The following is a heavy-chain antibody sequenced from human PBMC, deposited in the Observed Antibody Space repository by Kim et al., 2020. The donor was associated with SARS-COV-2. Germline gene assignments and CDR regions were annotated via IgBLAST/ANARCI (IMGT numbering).Heavy chain of an antibody. CDR3: ARPAVAATNWYFDL. CDR1: GFTFSSYW. CDR2: MNIDGSNT. Sequence: GRSLRLSCAASGFTFSSYWMHWVRQAPGKGLVWVSRMNIDGSNTNYADSVKGRFTISRDNAKNTLYLQMSSLRVEDTAVYYCARPAVAATNWYFDLWGRGTLVTVSS. D-gene: IGHD6-19*01. J-gene: IGHJ2*01. V-gene: IGHV3-74*01.